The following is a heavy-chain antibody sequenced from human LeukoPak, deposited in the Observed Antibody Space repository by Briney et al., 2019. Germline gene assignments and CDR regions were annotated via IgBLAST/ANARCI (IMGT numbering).Heavy chain of an antibody. CDR3: VRDQYYYDSSGYLPDY. J-gene: IGHJ4*02. D-gene: IGHD3-22*01. CDR1: GFTFSSYS. V-gene: IGHV3-48*01. CDR2: ISSSSSTI. Sequence: PGGSLRLSCAASGFTFSSYSMNWVRQAPGKGLEWVSYISSSSSTIYYADSVKGRFTISRDNAKNSLYLQMNSLRAEDTAVYYCVRDQYYYDSSGYLPDYWGQGTLVTVSS.